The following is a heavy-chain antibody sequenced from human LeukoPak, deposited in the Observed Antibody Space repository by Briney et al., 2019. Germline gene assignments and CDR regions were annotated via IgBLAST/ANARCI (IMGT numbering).Heavy chain of an antibody. D-gene: IGHD2-15*01. V-gene: IGHV1-69*10. Sequence: GASVKVSCKASGGTFSSYAISWVRQAPGQGLEWMGGIIPILGIANYAQKFQGRVTITADKSTSTAYMEMSSLRSEDTAVYYCARAFGRDCSGGSCYQTLSDYWGQGTLVTVSS. J-gene: IGHJ4*02. CDR2: IIPILGIA. CDR1: GGTFSSYA. CDR3: ARAFGRDCSGGSCYQTLSDY.